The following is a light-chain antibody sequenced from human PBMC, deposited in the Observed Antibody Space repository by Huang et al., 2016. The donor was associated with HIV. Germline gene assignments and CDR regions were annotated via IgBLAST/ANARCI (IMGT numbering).Light chain of an antibody. CDR1: QGSRNS. CDR2: VAS. V-gene: IGKV1-13*02. J-gene: IGKJ1*01. CDR3: QQVSRYPRT. Sequence: AIQLTQSPSSLSASVGDRVTITCRASQGSRNSLAWYQQKPGRAPKLLIHVASILQNGVPSRFSGSGSGTDFTLTINNLQPEDFATYYCQQVSRYPRTFGQGTKVEIK.